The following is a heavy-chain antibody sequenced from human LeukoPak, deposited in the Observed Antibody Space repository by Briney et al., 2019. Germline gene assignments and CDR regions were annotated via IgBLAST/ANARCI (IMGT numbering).Heavy chain of an antibody. CDR1: GYTFTSYG. D-gene: IGHD2-2*01. Sequence: ASVKVSCKASGYTFTSYGISWVRQAPGQGLEWMGWISAYNGNINYAQKLQGRVTMTTDTSTSTAYMELRSLRSDDTAVYYCARYYCSSTSCYYRYFDYWGQGTLVTVSS. J-gene: IGHJ4*02. V-gene: IGHV1-18*01. CDR3: ARYYCSSTSCYYRYFDY. CDR2: ISAYNGNI.